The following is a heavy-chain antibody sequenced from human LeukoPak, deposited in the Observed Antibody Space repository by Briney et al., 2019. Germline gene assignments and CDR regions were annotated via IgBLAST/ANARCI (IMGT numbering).Heavy chain of an antibody. Sequence: PSQNLSLTCTVSGGSISSGDYYWSWIRQPPGKGLEWIGYIYYSGSTYYNPSLKSRVTISVDTSKNQFSLKLSSVTAAHTAVYYCARDPLGYCSSTSCPPDYWGQGTLVTVSS. CDR3: ARDPLGYCSSTSCPPDY. CDR2: IYYSGST. D-gene: IGHD2-2*01. J-gene: IGHJ4*02. V-gene: IGHV4-30-4*08. CDR1: GGSISSGDYY.